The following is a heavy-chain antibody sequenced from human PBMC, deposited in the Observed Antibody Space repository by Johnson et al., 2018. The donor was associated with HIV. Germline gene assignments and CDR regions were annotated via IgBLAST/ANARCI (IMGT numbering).Heavy chain of an antibody. J-gene: IGHJ3*02. D-gene: IGHD5-18*01. CDR2: IKSITDGGTK. CDR1: GFTFSNAW. CDR3: TAEAGIELWLIDAFDI. Sequence: VLLVESGGGVVQPGGSLRLSCAASGFTFSNAWMSWVRQAPGKGLEWVGRIKSITDGGTKDYAAPVKGRFTISRDDSKNTLYLQMNSLKTEDTAVYYCTAEAGIELWLIDAFDIWGQGTMVTVSS. V-gene: IGHV3-15*01.